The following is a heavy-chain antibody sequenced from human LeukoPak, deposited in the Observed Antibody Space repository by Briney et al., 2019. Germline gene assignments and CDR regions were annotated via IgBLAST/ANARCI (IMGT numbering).Heavy chain of an antibody. CDR2: IYYSGST. CDR3: ARRSSSTSCDDYYYYGMDV. CDR1: GGSISSYY. J-gene: IGHJ6*02. D-gene: IGHD2-2*01. Sequence: SETLSLTCTVSGGSISSYYWSWIRQPPGKGLEWIGYIYYSGSTNYNPSLKSRVTISVDTSKNQFSLKLSSVTAADTAVYYCARRSSSTSCDDYYYYGMDVWGQGTTVTVSS. V-gene: IGHV4-59*08.